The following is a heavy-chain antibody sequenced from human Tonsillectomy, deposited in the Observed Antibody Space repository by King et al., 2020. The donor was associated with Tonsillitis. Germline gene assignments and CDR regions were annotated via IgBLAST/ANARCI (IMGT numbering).Heavy chain of an antibody. J-gene: IGHJ4*02. Sequence: VQLQESGPGLVKPSETPSLTCTVSGGSISNYYWSWIRQPPGKGLEWIGYSGSTNYNPSLKSRVTMSIDTSTNQFSLKLSSVTAADTAVYYCARHKPSILGATTFDYWGQGTLVTVSS. CDR3: ARHKPSILGATTFDY. D-gene: IGHD1-26*01. V-gene: IGHV4-59*08. CDR1: GGSISNYY. CDR2: YSGST.